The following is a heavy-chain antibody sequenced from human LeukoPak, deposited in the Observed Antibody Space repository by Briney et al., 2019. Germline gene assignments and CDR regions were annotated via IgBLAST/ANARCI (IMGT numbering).Heavy chain of an antibody. Sequence: PSVKVSCKASGYTFTGSYMHWVRQAPGQGLEWMGWINPNNGGRNYAQKFQGRVTMTRDTSISTAYMELSRLTSDDTAVYYCARDWAWEQVWFQHWGQGTLVTVSS. D-gene: IGHD1-26*01. J-gene: IGHJ1*01. V-gene: IGHV1-2*02. CDR2: INPNNGGR. CDR3: ARDWAWEQVWFQH. CDR1: GYTFTGSY.